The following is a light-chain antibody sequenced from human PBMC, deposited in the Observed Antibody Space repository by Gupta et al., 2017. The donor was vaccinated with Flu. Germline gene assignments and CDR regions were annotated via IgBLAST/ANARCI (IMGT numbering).Light chain of an antibody. Sequence: KDTISCSGSSSNIGNNYVSWYQQHPGTAPKLLIYENNKRPSGMPDRCSGSKSGTAATLGITGLQTGDEADYDCGTWESSLSAWGLGGGTKLTVL. CDR3: GTWESSLSAWG. CDR1: SSNIGNNY. CDR2: ENN. V-gene: IGLV1-51*02. J-gene: IGLJ3*02.